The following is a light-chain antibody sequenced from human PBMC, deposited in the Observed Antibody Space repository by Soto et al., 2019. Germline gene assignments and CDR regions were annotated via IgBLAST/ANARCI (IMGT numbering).Light chain of an antibody. V-gene: IGLV2-23*01. CDR1: SSDVGSYNL. J-gene: IGLJ2*01. CDR2: EGS. CDR3: SSYAGSSTDLV. Sequence: QSALTQPASVSGSPGQSITISCTGTSSDVGSYNLVSWYQQHPGKAPKLMIYEGSKWPSGVSNRFSGSKSGNTASLTISGLQAEDEADYYCSSYAGSSTDLVFGGGTKLTVL.